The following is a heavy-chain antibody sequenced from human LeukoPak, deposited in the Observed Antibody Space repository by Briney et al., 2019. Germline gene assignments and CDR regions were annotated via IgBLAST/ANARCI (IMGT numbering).Heavy chain of an antibody. V-gene: IGHV3-23*01. J-gene: IGHJ5*02. CDR3: TKDPNGDYIGAFDP. Sequence: GGSLRLSCAASGFSFSSFAMSWVRQAPGKGLEWVSSITGGHYATYNTDSVKGRFTISRDNAKNTLYLQMNSLRADDTAIYYCTKDPNGDYIGAFDPWGQGTLVTVSS. CDR1: GFSFSSFA. D-gene: IGHD4-17*01. CDR2: ITGGHYAT.